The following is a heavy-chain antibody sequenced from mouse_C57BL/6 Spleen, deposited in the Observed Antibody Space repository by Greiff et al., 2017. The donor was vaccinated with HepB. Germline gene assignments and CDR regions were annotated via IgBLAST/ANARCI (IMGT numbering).Heavy chain of an antibody. Sequence: QVQLQQSGPGLVAPSQSLSITCTVSGFSLTSYGVHWVRQPPGKGLEWLVVIWSDGSTTYNSALKSRLSISKDNSKSQVFLKMNSLQTDDTAMYYCGRHEESYWYFDVWGTGTTVTVSS. J-gene: IGHJ1*03. CDR3: GRHEESYWYFDV. CDR1: GFSLTSYG. CDR2: IWSDGST. V-gene: IGHV2-6-1*01.